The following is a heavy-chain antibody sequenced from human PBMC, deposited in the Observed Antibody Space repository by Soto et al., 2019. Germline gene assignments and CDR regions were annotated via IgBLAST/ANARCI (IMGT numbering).Heavy chain of an antibody. Sequence: EVQLLGSGGGLVQPGGSLRLSCVASGFTFSTYWMNWVRQAPGMGLEWVANLNPDGSVGTYVDSVKGRFTTSRDNAKNSLYLQMNSLKADDTAVYFCAGWGGHDYNYWGQGILVTVSS. CDR1: GFTFSTYW. V-gene: IGHV3-7*03. J-gene: IGHJ4*02. D-gene: IGHD3-16*01. CDR2: LNPDGSVG. CDR3: AGWGGHDYNY.